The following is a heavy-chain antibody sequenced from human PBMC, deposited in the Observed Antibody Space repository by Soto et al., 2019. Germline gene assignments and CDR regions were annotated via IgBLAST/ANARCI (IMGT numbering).Heavy chain of an antibody. CDR2: IKSKTDGGTT. D-gene: IGHD6-19*01. V-gene: IGHV3-15*07. Sequence: PGGSLRLSCAASGFTFSNAWMNWVRQAPGKGLEWVGRIKSKTDGGTTDYAAPVKGRFTISRDDSKITLYLQMNSLKTEDTAVYYCTTDARESAGSGWFLGPNYYYYYYGMDVWGQGTTVTVSS. CDR3: TTDARESAGSGWFLGPNYYYYYYGMDV. J-gene: IGHJ6*02. CDR1: GFTFSNAW.